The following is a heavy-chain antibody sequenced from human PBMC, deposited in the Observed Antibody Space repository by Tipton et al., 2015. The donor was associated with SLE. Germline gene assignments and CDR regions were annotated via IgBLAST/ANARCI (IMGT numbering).Heavy chain of an antibody. Sequence: TLSLTCTVSGASVTRSTHFWGWVRQPPGKGLEWIASVYYTGNTFYSPSLKSRVAISFNTSTNQFSLKLTSVSAADTAVYYCARHTSQSCSYSSCHPNWYDSWGQGTLVTVSS. D-gene: IGHD2-2*01. CDR3: ARHTSQSCSYSSCHPNWYDS. V-gene: IGHV4-39*07. CDR2: VYYTGNT. J-gene: IGHJ5*01. CDR1: GASVTRSTHF.